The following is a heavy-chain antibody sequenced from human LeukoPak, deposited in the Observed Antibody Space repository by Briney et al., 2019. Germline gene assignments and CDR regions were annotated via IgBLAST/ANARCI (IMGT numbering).Heavy chain of an antibody. V-gene: IGHV4-59*01. CDR2: IYYSGST. Sequence: SETLSLTCTVSGGSFSIYYWSWIRQPPGKGLEWIGYIYYSGSTNYNPSLKSRVTISVDTSKNQFSLKLSSVTAADTAVYYCARSDCSSTSCYMDVWGKGTTVTVSS. CDR1: GGSFSIYY. D-gene: IGHD2-2*01. J-gene: IGHJ6*03. CDR3: ARSDCSSTSCYMDV.